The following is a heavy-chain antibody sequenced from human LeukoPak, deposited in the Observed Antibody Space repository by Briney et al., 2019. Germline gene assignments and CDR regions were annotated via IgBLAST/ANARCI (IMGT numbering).Heavy chain of an antibody. CDR2: INHSGST. Sequence: PSETLSLTCTVSGGSISSSNFYWGWIRQPPGKGLEWIGEINHSGSTNYNPSLKSRVTISVDTSKNQFSLKLSSVTAADTAVYYCARSSGSYTGRRFDPWGQGTLVTVSS. J-gene: IGHJ5*02. CDR3: ARSSGSYTGRRFDP. D-gene: IGHD1-26*01. CDR1: GGSISSSNFY. V-gene: IGHV4-39*07.